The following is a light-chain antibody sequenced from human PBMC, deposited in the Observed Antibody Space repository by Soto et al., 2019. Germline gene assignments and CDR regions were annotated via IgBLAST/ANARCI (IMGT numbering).Light chain of an antibody. Sequence: DIQMTQSPSSLSASVGDRVTITCQASQDISNYLNWYQQKPGKAPKLLIYDASNLETGVPSSFSGSGSGTDFTFTISSLQPEDIATYYCQQYDNLPPFTFGSGTKVDIK. CDR2: DAS. J-gene: IGKJ3*01. CDR1: QDISNY. V-gene: IGKV1-33*01. CDR3: QQYDNLPPFT.